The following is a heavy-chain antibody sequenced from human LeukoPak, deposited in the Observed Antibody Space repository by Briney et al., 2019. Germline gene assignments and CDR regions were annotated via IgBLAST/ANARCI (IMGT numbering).Heavy chain of an antibody. CDR2: IRYDGSDK. CDR1: GFSFSDCS. Sequence: PGGSLRLSCAASGFSFSDCSMHWVRQAPDKGLEWVAVIRYDGSDKTYADSVRGRFTISRDNSKNTLYLQMNSLRAEDTAVYYCAEDRESMVRDGAFDIWGQGTMVSVSS. D-gene: IGHD3-10*02. J-gene: IGHJ3*02. V-gene: IGHV3-30*02. CDR3: AEDRESMVRDGAFDI.